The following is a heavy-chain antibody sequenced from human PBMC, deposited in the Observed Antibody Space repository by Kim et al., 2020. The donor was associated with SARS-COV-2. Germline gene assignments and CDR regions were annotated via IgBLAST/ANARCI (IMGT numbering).Heavy chain of an antibody. J-gene: IGHJ6*02. CDR2: IDWDDDK. Sequence: SGPTLVKPTQTLTLTCTFSGFSLSTSGMCVSWIRQPPGKALEWLALIDWDDDKYYSTSLKTRLTISKDTSKNQVVLTMTNMDPVDTATYYCARIAPEADTAMVTAYYGMDVWGQGTTVTVSS. V-gene: IGHV2-70*01. CDR3: ARIAPEADTAMVTAYYGMDV. D-gene: IGHD5-18*01. CDR1: GFSLSTSGMC.